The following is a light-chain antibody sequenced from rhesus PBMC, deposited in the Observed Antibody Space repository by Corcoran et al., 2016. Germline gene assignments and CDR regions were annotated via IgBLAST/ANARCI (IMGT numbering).Light chain of an antibody. Sequence: EIVMTQSPATLSLSPGERDTLSCRASQSVSSSLAWYQQKPGQAPRLLIYGASSRATGIPDRFSGSGAGTDFTLSISSLEPEDVAVYYCLQHSNWPHSFGQGTKVEIK. CDR1: QSVSSS. J-gene: IGKJ2*01. CDR3: LQHSNWPHS. V-gene: IGKV3-24*01. CDR2: GAS.